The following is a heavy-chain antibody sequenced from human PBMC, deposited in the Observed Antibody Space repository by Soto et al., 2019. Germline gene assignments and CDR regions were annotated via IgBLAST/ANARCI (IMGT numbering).Heavy chain of an antibody. CDR3: ARGARPGTQIVVTAATSDYFDY. Sequence: LRLSCAASAFTFSSYSWTWIRQPPGQGLEWIGEIKDRGTTNYNPSLKSRVTISVDTSKNQVSLKLRSVTAADTAVYYCARGARPGTQIVVTAATSDYFDYWGQGNVVTVSS. J-gene: IGHJ4*02. CDR1: AFTFSSYS. D-gene: IGHD2-21*02. V-gene: IGHV4-34*01. CDR2: IKDRGTT.